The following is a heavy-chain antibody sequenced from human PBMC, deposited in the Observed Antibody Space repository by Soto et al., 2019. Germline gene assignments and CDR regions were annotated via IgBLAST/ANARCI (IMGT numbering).Heavy chain of an antibody. D-gene: IGHD3-3*01. CDR1: GYSFTSYW. V-gene: IGHV5-10-1*01. Sequence: GESLKISCKGSGYSFTSYWISWVRQMPGKGLEWMGRIDPSASYTNYSPSFQCHITISADKSISTAYLQLSSLKASDTAMYYCAGWIGYYTNDYYYYGMDFWGQGTTVTVSS. J-gene: IGHJ6*02. CDR2: IDPSASYT. CDR3: AGWIGYYTNDYYYYGMDF.